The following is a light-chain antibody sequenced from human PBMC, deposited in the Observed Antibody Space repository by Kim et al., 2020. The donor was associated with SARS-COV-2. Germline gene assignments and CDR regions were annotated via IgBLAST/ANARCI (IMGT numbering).Light chain of an antibody. CDR3: QQYNSWT. Sequence: GDRVTITCRASQSISSWLAWYQQKPGKAPKLLIYDASSLESGVPSRFSGSGSGTEFTLTISSLQPDDFATYYCQQYNSWTFGQGTKEDIK. CDR2: DAS. J-gene: IGKJ1*01. V-gene: IGKV1-5*01. CDR1: QSISSW.